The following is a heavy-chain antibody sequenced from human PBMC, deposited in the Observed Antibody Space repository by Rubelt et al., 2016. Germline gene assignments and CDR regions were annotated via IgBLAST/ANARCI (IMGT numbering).Heavy chain of an antibody. J-gene: IGHJ6*02. V-gene: IGHV3-30*04. CDR3: ATIAARPMDV. Sequence: SSYAMHWVRQAPGKGLEWMAVISYDGSNKYYADSVKGRFTISRDNSKNTLYLQMNSLRAEDTAVYYCATIAARPMDVWG. CDR1: SSYA. CDR2: ISYDGSNK. D-gene: IGHD6-6*01.